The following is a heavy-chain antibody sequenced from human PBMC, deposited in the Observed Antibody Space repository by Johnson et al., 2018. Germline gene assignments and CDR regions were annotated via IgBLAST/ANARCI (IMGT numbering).Heavy chain of an antibody. J-gene: IGHJ3*02. V-gene: IGHV1-69*02. CDR2: IIPILGMA. D-gene: IGHD3-22*01. Sequence: QVQLVQSGAEVKKPGSSVKVSCKTSGDTFSSYTISWVRQAPGQGLEWMGRIIPILGMANYAQKFQGRVTITADKSTSTAYMELSSLRSEDTAVYYCARRYYYDSIAQAFDIWGQGTMVTVSS. CDR3: ARRYYYDSIAQAFDI. CDR1: GDTFSSYT.